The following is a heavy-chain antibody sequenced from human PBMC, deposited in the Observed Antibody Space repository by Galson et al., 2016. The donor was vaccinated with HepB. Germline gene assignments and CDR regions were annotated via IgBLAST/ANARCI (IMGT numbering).Heavy chain of an antibody. CDR1: GFTFSNYE. CDR2: ISNSGSTI. D-gene: IGHD4-17*01. Sequence: SLRLSCAASGFTFSNYEMNWVRQAPGKGLEWISYISNSGSTIYYADSVKGRFTISRDILKNSLFLQMNSLRAEDTAVYFCARDLDYGDSVSWGQGTLVTVSS. J-gene: IGHJ4*02. CDR3: ARDLDYGDSVS. V-gene: IGHV3-48*03.